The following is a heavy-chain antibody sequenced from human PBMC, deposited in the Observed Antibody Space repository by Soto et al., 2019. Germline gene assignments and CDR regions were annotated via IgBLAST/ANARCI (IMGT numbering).Heavy chain of an antibody. J-gene: IGHJ4*02. V-gene: IGHV3-30-3*01. Sequence: PGXSLRLAFAASGFTFSSYAMHRVRQAPVKGLEWVAVISYDGSNKYYADSVKGRFTISRDNSKNTLYLQMNSLRAEDTAVYYCARDRARFLEWLSFIYWGQGTLVTVSS. CDR1: GFTFSSYA. CDR2: ISYDGSNK. D-gene: IGHD3-3*01. CDR3: ARDRARFLEWLSFIY.